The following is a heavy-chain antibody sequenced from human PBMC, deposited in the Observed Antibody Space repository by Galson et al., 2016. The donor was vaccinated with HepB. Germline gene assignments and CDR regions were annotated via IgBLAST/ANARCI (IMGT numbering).Heavy chain of an antibody. Sequence: CAISGDSVSSNSATWNWIRQSPSRGLEWLGRTYYRSKWYNDYGVSVKGRITIDSDTSKNQFSLQLNSVTPEDTAIYYCARVRVIGYGHPLHGMDVWGQGTTCVVSS. CDR2: TYYRSKWYN. CDR1: GDSVSSNSAT. J-gene: IGHJ6*01. CDR3: ARVRVIGYGHPLHGMDV. V-gene: IGHV6-1*01. D-gene: IGHD3-10*01.